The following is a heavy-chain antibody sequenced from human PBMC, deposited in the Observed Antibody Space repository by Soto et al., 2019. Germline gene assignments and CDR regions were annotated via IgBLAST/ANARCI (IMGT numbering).Heavy chain of an antibody. CDR3: ARDGGLGERYYYYGMGV. J-gene: IGHJ6*02. CDR2: ISAYNGNT. V-gene: IGHV1-18*01. Sequence: QVQLVQSGAEVKKPGASVKVSCKASGYTFTSYGISWVRQAPGQGLEWMGWISAYNGNTNYAQKLQGRGTMTTDTYTSTDSLELRSLRYDDRAVYYCARDGGLGERYYYYGMGVCGQGTTVTASS. CDR1: GYTFTSYG. D-gene: IGHD3-16*01.